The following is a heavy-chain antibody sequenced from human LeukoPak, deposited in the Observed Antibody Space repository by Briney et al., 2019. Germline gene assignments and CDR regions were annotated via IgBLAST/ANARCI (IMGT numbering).Heavy chain of an antibody. V-gene: IGHV4-59*01. CDR1: GGSISSYY. CDR2: IYYSGST. D-gene: IGHD2-2*01. Sequence: SETLSLTCTVSGGSISSYYWSWIRQPPGKGLEWIGYIYYSGSTNYNPSLKSRVTISVDTSKNQFSLKLSSVTAADTAVYYCARAYSDIVVVPAAIGLSYYYYGMDVWGQGTTVTVSS. J-gene: IGHJ6*02. CDR3: ARAYSDIVVVPAAIGLSYYYYGMDV.